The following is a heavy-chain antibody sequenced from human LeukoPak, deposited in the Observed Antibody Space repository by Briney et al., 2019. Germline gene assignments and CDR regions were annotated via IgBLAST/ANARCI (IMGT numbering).Heavy chain of an antibody. CDR1: GFTFSSYS. J-gene: IGHJ4*02. Sequence: GGXLRLSCAASGFTFSSYSMNWVRQAPGKGLEGVSSISSSSSYIYYADSVKGRFTISRDKAKNSLYLQMNSLRAEDTAVYYCARAQGTVTRYFDYWGQGTLVTVSS. CDR2: ISSSSSYI. V-gene: IGHV3-21*01. D-gene: IGHD4-17*01. CDR3: ARAQGTVTRYFDY.